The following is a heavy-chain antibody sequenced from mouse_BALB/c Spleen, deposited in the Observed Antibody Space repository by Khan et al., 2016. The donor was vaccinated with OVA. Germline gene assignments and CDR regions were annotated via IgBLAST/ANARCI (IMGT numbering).Heavy chain of an antibody. J-gene: IGHJ4*01. CDR2: INYSGST. CDR3: ARDGSRYNYAMDY. D-gene: IGHD2-3*01. V-gene: IGHV3-2*02. CDR1: GYSITSDYA. Sequence: EVQLQESGPGLVNPSQSLSLTCTVTGYSITSDYAWNWIRQFPGNKLEWMGYINYSGSTNYNPALTSRISITRDTSKNQFFLQLNSVTAEDRSTYYCARDGSRYNYAMDYWGQGTSVTVSS.